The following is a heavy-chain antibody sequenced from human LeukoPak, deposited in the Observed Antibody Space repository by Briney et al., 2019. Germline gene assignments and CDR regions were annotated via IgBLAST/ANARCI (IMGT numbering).Heavy chain of an antibody. J-gene: IGHJ4*02. CDR2: INSDGSST. Sequence: PGGSLRLSCAASGFTFSSYWMHWVRHAPGKGLVWVSRINSDGSSTSYADSVNGRFTISRDNAKNTLYLQMNSLRAEDTAVYYCARDHYYDSSGYYDYWGQGTLVTVSS. D-gene: IGHD3-22*01. CDR3: ARDHYYDSSGYYDY. CDR1: GFTFSSYW. V-gene: IGHV3-74*01.